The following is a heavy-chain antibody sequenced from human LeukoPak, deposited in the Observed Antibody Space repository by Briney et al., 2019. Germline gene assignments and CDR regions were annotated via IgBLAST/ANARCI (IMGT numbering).Heavy chain of an antibody. D-gene: IGHD2-15*01. Sequence: GGSLRLSCAASGFTFSDHYMDWVRQAPGKGLEWVGRTRDEANSYTTEYAASVKGRFTISRDDSKNSLYLQMNSLKTEDTAVYYCARGSDSPFDPWGQGTLVTVSS. CDR2: TRDEANSYTT. CDR1: GFTFSDHY. V-gene: IGHV3-72*01. J-gene: IGHJ5*02. CDR3: ARGSDSPFDP.